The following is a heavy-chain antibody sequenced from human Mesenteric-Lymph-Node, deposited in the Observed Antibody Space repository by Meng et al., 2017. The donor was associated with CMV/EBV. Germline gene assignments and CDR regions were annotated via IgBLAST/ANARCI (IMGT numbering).Heavy chain of an antibody. CDR1: GYTFTNYY. D-gene: IGHD1-26*01. Sequence: CKASGYTFTNYYMHCVRQAPGQGLEWMGIINPSGGSATYAQSFQGRVTMTRDTSTSTLYMELSSLRSEDTAVYYCARDISGGYWFDYWGQGTLVTVSS. CDR2: INPSGGSA. CDR3: ARDISGGYWFDY. J-gene: IGHJ4*02. V-gene: IGHV1-46*01.